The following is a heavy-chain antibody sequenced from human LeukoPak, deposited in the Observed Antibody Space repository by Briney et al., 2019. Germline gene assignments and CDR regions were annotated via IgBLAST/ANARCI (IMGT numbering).Heavy chain of an antibody. CDR1: GFTFSNYA. CDR3: AKDLSFYFDSTGYWPSDY. J-gene: IGHJ4*02. D-gene: IGHD3-22*01. CDR2: ISATVGST. Sequence: TGGSLRLSCAASGFTFSNYAMSWVRQAPGKGLEWVSGISATVGSTYYADPVKGRFTISRDNSKNTLYLQMNSLRAEDTAVYYCAKDLSFYFDSTGYWPSDYWGQGTLVTVSS. V-gene: IGHV3-23*01.